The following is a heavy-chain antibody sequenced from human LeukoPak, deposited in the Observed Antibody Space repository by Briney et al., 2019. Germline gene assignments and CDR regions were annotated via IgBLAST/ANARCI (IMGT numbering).Heavy chain of an antibody. CDR3: VKRELYIVATT. V-gene: IGHV3-23*01. CDR1: GFTSSNNA. D-gene: IGHD5-12*01. Sequence: GASLRLSCAASGFTSSNNAMGWVRQAPGKGLEWVSAISPGGSPYYADSVKGRFTISRDNSKNTLYLQMNSLRAEDTAVYYCVKRELYIVATTWGQGTLVTVSS. J-gene: IGHJ5*02. CDR2: ISPGGSP.